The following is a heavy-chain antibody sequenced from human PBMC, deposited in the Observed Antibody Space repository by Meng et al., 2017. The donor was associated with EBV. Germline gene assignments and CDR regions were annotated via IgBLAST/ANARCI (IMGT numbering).Heavy chain of an antibody. CDR2: ISSNSIDI. D-gene: IGHD2-8*01. J-gene: IGHJ4*02. CDR1: GFTLRSYS. CDR3: ARDRTSNRFDY. V-gene: IGHV3-21*01. Sequence: VELEESGAGLVKPGDARGLSWAASGFTLRSYSMNWVRLAPGRVLEWVSSISSNSIDIYYADLVKGRFTISRDNAKNSLFLQMNSLRAEDTAVYYRARDRTSNRFDYWGQGTLVTVSS.